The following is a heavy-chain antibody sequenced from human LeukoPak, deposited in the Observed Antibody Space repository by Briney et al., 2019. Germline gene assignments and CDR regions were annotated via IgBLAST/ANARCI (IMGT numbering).Heavy chain of an antibody. CDR2: ISYDGSNK. CDR1: GFIFSSYA. CDR3: ARGLDCSSTSCYTGWFDP. Sequence: GGSLRLSCAASGFIFSSYAMHWVRQAPGKGLEWVAVISYDGSNKYYADSVKGRFTISRDNSKNTLYLQMNSLRAEDTAVYYCARGLDCSSTSCYTGWFDPWGQGTLVTVSS. D-gene: IGHD2-2*02. V-gene: IGHV3-30*01. J-gene: IGHJ5*02.